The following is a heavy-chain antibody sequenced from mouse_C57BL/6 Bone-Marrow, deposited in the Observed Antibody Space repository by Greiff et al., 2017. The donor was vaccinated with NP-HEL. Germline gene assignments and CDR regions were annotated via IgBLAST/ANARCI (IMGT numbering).Heavy chain of an antibody. D-gene: IGHD6-1*01. V-gene: IGHV14-4*01. CDR3: TFHIRRFAY. Sequence: EVMLVESGAELVRPGASVKLSCTASGFNIKDDYMHWVKQRPEQGLEWIGWIDPENGDTEYASKFQGKATITADTSSNTAYLQLSSLTSEDTAVYYCTFHIRRFAYWGQGTLVTVSA. J-gene: IGHJ3*01. CDR1: GFNIKDDY. CDR2: IDPENGDT.